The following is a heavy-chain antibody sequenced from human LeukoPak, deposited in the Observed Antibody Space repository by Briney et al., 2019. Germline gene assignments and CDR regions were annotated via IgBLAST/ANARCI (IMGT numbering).Heavy chain of an antibody. V-gene: IGHV7-4-1*02. J-gene: IGHJ4*02. D-gene: IGHD6-13*01. CDR2: INTNTGNP. CDR1: GYTFTSYA. Sequence: ASVKVSCKASGYTFTSYAMNWVRQAPGQGLEWMGWINTNTGNPTYAQGLTGRFVFSLDTSVSTAYLQISSLKAEDTAVYYCARGGAYSSSWYDYFDYWGQGTLVTVSS. CDR3: ARGGAYSSSWYDYFDY.